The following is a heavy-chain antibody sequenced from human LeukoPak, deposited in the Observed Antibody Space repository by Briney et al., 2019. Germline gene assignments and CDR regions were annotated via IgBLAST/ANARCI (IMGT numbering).Heavy chain of an antibody. J-gene: IGHJ4*02. D-gene: IGHD3-22*01. Sequence: PGGSLRLSCAASGFTFSSYSMNWVRQAPGKGLEWVSYISSSSSTIYYADSVKGRFTISRDNAKNSLYLQMNSLRAEDTALYYCAKDSERISGYYYDRSHFDFLGQGTLVTVSS. CDR3: AKDSERISGYYYDRSHFDF. CDR1: GFTFSSYS. CDR2: ISSSSSTI. V-gene: IGHV3-48*04.